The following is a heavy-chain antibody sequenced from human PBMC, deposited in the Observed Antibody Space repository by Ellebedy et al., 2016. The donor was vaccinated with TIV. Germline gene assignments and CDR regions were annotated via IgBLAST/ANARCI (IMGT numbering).Heavy chain of an antibody. CDR3: AKGEVGYSGRYYGLLDY. CDR2: ISSSGDST. J-gene: IGHJ4*02. CDR1: GFTFSSYA. V-gene: IGHV3-23*01. Sequence: GESLKISXGASGFTFSSYAMSWVRQAPGQGLEWISTISSSGDSTYYADSVKGRFSISRDNSKNTLYLQMNSLGAEDTAVYFCAKGEVGYSGRYYGLLDYWGQGTLVTVSS. D-gene: IGHD1-26*01.